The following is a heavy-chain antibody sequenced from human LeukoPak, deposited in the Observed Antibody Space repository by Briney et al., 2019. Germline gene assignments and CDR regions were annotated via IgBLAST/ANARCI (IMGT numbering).Heavy chain of an antibody. CDR3: ARVKTYYYGSGSYTNYYGMDV. J-gene: IGHJ6*02. CDR2: IIPIFGTA. V-gene: IGHV1-69*13. D-gene: IGHD3-10*01. CDR1: GGTFSSYA. Sequence: ASVKVSCKASGGTFSSYAISWVRQAPGQGLEWMGGIIPIFGTANYAQKFQGRVTITADESTSTAYMELSSLRSEDTAVYYCARVKTYYYGSGSYTNYYGMDVWGQGTTVTVSS.